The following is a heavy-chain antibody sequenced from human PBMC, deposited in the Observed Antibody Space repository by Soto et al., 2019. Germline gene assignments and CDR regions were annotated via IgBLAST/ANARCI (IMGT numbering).Heavy chain of an antibody. CDR1: GFTVSSNY. V-gene: IGHV3-53*01. D-gene: IGHD6-13*01. J-gene: IGHJ6*02. CDR2: IYSGGST. Sequence: PGGSLILSCAASGFTVSSNYMSWVRQAPGKGLEWVSVIYSGGSTYYADSVKGRFTISRDNSKDTLYLQMNSLRAEDTAVYYCARDLSSSWSRLKGYYYYGMDVWGQGTTVTVSS. CDR3: ARDLSSSWSRLKGYYYYGMDV.